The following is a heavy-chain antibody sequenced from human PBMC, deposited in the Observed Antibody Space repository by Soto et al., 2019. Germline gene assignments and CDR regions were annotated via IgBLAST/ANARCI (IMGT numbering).Heavy chain of an antibody. CDR1: GYPFTSYG. J-gene: IGHJ4*02. Sequence: QVQLVQSGAEVKKPGASVKVSCKTSGYPFTSYGINWVRQAPGQGPEWMGWISAYNGKTSYTQKFQGRVTMTTDTSKTTAYMELRSLSSDATAVYYCAGERLIAVTGLLHYWGQGTLVTVSS. V-gene: IGHV1-18*01. D-gene: IGHD6-19*01. CDR3: AGERLIAVTGLLHY. CDR2: ISAYNGKT.